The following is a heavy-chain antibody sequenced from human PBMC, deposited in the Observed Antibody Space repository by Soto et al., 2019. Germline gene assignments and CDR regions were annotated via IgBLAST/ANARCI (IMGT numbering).Heavy chain of an antibody. D-gene: IGHD2-2*01. CDR1: GYTFTGYY. V-gene: IGHV1-2*04. CDR2: INPNSGGT. Sequence: GASVKVSCKASGYTFTGYYMHWVRQAPGQGLEWTGWINPNSGGTNYAQKFQGWVTMTRDTSISTAYMELSRLRSDDTAVYYCARGNRPYCSSTTCYFRGVGYYSYSGMDVWGQGTTVTVSS. J-gene: IGHJ6*02. CDR3: ARGNRPYCSSTTCYFRGVGYYSYSGMDV.